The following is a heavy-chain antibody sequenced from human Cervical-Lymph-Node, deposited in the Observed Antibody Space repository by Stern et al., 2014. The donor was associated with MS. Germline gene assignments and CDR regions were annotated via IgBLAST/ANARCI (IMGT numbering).Heavy chain of an antibody. CDR2: IWYDGNKK. J-gene: IGHJ4*02. CDR1: GFTFSNYG. CDR3: ARGNWNYEGMGY. Sequence: VQLLESGGGVVQPGRSLRLSCAASGFTFSNYGMHWVRQAPVKGLEWLAVIWYDGNKKYYADSVKGRFTISRDNSKNTLFLQMSSLTAEDTALYYCARGNWNYEGMGYWGQGTLVTVSS. D-gene: IGHD1-7*01. V-gene: IGHV3-33*01.